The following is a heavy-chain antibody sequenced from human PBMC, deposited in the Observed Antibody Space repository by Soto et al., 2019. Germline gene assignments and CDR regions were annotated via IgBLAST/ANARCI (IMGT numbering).Heavy chain of an antibody. V-gene: IGHV4-59*01. Sequence: PSDTLSLTFTVSGASMNNYYGSWIRQSPGTGLEHIGYMHFSGGANYSPSLRSRVTISVDTSNNQFSLKLSSMTAADTATYYCAKSGHTFDRLXWGQGILVTVSX. J-gene: IGHJ4*02. CDR3: AKSGHTFDRLX. D-gene: IGHD3-16*01. CDR1: GASMNNYY. CDR2: MHFSGGA.